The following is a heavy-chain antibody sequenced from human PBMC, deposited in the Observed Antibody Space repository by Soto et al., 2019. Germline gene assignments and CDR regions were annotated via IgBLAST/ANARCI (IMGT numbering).Heavy chain of an antibody. V-gene: IGHV3-30*18. J-gene: IGHJ4*02. CDR3: AKSGSSSWYGDFDY. D-gene: IGHD6-13*01. CDR1: GFNFISYG. CDR2: ISYDGSNK. Sequence: GGSQRVSCAASGFNFISYGRRWVRKDPGKGLEWVAVISYDGSNKYYADSVKGRFTISRDNSKNTLYLQMNSLRAEDTAVYYCAKSGSSSWYGDFDYWGQGTLVTVSS.